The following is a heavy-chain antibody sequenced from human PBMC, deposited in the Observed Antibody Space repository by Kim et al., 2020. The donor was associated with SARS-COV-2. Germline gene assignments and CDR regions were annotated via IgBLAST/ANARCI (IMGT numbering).Heavy chain of an antibody. V-gene: IGHV3-21*06. Sequence: GGSLRLSCAASGFTLSSYTMNWVRQAPGKGLEWVSSISSSNIYIDYADSVKGRFTISRDNAKNSLYLQMNSLRAEDTAIYYCTRVFTHDAFDIWGQGTMV. CDR1: GFTLSSYT. CDR2: ISSSNIYI. CDR3: TRVFTHDAFDI. J-gene: IGHJ3*02.